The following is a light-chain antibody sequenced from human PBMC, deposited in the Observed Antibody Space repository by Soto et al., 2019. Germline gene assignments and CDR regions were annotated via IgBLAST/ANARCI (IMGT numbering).Light chain of an antibody. CDR1: QGVSSNY. CDR3: QHYGSSRT. Sequence: EIVLTQSPGTLSLSAGERATLSCRASQGVSSNYLAWYQQKSGQAPRLLLYGTSSRATGIPERFSGSGSGTDFTLTISRLEPEDFAVYYCQHYGSSRTFGQGTKVDIK. J-gene: IGKJ1*01. CDR2: GTS. V-gene: IGKV3-20*01.